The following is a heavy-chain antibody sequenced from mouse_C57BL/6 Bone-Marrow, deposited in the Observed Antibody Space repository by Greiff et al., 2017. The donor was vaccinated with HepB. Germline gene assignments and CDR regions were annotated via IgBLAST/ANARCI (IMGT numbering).Heavy chain of an antibody. J-gene: IGHJ1*03. D-gene: IGHD1-1*01. V-gene: IGHV3-8*01. CDR3: ARWVITTVVASSPGYFDV. Sequence: EVKLVESGPGLAKPSQTLSLTCSVTGYSITSDYWNWIRKFPGNKLEYMGYISYSGSTYYNPSLKSRISITRDTSKNQYYLQLNSVTTEDTATYYCARWVITTVVASSPGYFDVWGTGTTVTVSS. CDR2: ISYSGST. CDR1: GYSITSDY.